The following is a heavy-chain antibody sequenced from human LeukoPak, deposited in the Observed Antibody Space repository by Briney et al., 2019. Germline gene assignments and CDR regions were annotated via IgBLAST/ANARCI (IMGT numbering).Heavy chain of an antibody. V-gene: IGHV3-74*01. CDR2: INSVVIST. J-gene: IGHJ3*02. Sequence: VGSLRHSCAASRFTFSGYWMYWVRQAPGKGLVWVSRINSVVISTSYADSVKGLCSISRDNATNTLYLQMNSLRAEDMAVYYCARSPVAVDGFDIWGQGTMVTVSS. D-gene: IGHD6-19*01. CDR3: ARSPVAVDGFDI. CDR1: RFTFSGYW.